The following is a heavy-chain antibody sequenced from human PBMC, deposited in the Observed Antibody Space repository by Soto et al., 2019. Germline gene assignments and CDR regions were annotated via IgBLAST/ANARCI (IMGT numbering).Heavy chain of an antibody. CDR3: ARGGEYSSSWTYYYYYYMDV. CDR2: IYYSGST. V-gene: IGHV4-59*01. Sequence: QVQLQESGPGLVKPSEALSLTCTVSGGSISSYYWSWIRQPPGKGLEWIGYIYYSGSTNYNPSLKSRVTISVDTSKNQFSLKLSSVTAADTAVYYCARGGEYSSSWTYYYYYYMDVWGKGTTVTVSS. CDR1: GGSISSYY. D-gene: IGHD6-13*01. J-gene: IGHJ6*03.